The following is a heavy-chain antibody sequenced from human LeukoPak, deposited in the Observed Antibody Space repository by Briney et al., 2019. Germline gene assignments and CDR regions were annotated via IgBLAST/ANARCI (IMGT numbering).Heavy chain of an antibody. Sequence: ASVKVSCKASGGTFSSYAISWVRQAPGQGLEWMGWINTNTGNPTYAQGFTGRFVFSLDTSVSTVYLQISSLKAEDTAVYYCASKIAWWALDIWGQGTMVTVSS. J-gene: IGHJ3*02. CDR1: GGTFSSYA. V-gene: IGHV7-4-1*02. CDR3: ASKIAWWALDI. D-gene: IGHD2-8*02. CDR2: INTNTGNP.